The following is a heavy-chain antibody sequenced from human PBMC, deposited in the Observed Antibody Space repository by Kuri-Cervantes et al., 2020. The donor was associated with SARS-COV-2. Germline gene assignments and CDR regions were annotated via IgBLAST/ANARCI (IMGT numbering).Heavy chain of an antibody. D-gene: IGHD3-3*01. CDR3: AKDMGTIFGVVIRSGYGMDV. Sequence: SLKISCAASGFTFDDYAMHWVRQAPGKGLEWVSGISWNSGSIGYADSVKGRFTISRDNAKNSLYLQMNSLRAEDTALYYCAKDMGTIFGVVIRSGYGMDVWGQGTTVTVSS. CDR1: GFTFDDYA. V-gene: IGHV3-9*01. CDR2: ISWNSGSI. J-gene: IGHJ6*02.